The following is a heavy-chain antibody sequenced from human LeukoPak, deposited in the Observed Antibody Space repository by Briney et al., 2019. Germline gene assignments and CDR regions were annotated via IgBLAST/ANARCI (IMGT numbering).Heavy chain of an antibody. CDR2: IYYSGST. Sequence: PSETLSLTCTVSGGSISSSSYYWGWIRQPPGKGLEWIGSIYYSGSTYYNPSLKSRVTISVDTSKNQFSLKLSSVTAADTAVYYCARAGSSGWYGATGRLVDYWGQGTLVTVSS. D-gene: IGHD6-19*01. CDR1: GGSISSSSYY. V-gene: IGHV4-39*07. CDR3: ARAGSSGWYGATGRLVDY. J-gene: IGHJ4*02.